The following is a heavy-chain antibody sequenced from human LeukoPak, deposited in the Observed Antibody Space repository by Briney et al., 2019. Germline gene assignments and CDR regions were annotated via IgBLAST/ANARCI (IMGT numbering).Heavy chain of an antibody. CDR2: INSGGTT. CDR3: AKRNFGTIDY. CDR1: GFTFSNYD. D-gene: IGHD1-14*01. J-gene: IGHJ4*02. V-gene: IGHV3-23*01. Sequence: PGGSLRLSCAASGFTFSNYDMSWVRQAPGKGLEWVSVINSGGTTYYADSVKGRFTISRDNSKNTVYLQMNSLRAEDTVVYYCAKRNFGTIDYWGQGTLVTVSS.